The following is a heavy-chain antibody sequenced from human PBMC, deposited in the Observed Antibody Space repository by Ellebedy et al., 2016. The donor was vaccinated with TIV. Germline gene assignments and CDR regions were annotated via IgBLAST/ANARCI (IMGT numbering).Heavy chain of an antibody. D-gene: IGHD6-19*01. CDR2: ISGSGGAS. J-gene: IGHJ5*02. V-gene: IGHV3-23*01. CDR3: ARGDSRGWYRPYWFDP. CDR1: GFIFSNYP. Sequence: PGGSLRLSCAASGFIFSNYPMNWVRQAPGKGLEWVSGISGSGGASNFADSVKGRFAISRDNSENTVYLQMNSLRVNDTGVYYCARGDSRGWYRPYWFDPWGQGILVTVSS.